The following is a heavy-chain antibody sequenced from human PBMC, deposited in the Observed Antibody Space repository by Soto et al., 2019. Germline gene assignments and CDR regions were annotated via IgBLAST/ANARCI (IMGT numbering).Heavy chain of an antibody. CDR1: GFTFSSYA. J-gene: IGHJ4*02. CDR3: AKSTDFWSGYYDY. CDR2: ISGSGGST. V-gene: IGHV3-23*01. Sequence: GGSLRLSCAASGFTFSSYAMSWVRQAPGKGLEWVSAISGSGGSTYYADSVKGRFTISRDNSKNTLYLQMNSLRAEDTSVYYCAKSTDFWSGYYDYWGQGTLVTVSS. D-gene: IGHD3-3*01.